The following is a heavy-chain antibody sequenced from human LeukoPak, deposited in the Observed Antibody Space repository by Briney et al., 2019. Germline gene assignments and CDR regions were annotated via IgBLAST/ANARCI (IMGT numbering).Heavy chain of an antibody. CDR2: ISGSGGST. CDR1: GFTFSSYA. CDR3: AKAHRGSGAFDI. Sequence: PGGSLRLSCAASGFTFSSYAMNWVRQAPEKGLEWVSTISGSGGSTYYADSVKGRFTISRDNSKNTLYLQMNSLRAEDTAVYYCAKAHRGSGAFDIWGQGTMVTVSS. V-gene: IGHV3-23*01. D-gene: IGHD3-16*01. J-gene: IGHJ3*02.